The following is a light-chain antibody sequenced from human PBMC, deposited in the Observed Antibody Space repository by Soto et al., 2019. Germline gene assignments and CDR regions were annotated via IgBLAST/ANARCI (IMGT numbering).Light chain of an antibody. V-gene: IGLV2-14*01. CDR1: SSDVGGHNY. J-gene: IGLJ1*01. CDR2: EVS. Sequence: QSALTQPASVSGSPGQSITISCTGTSSDVGGHNYVSWYQQHPGKAPKLMIYEVSNRPSGVSNRFSGSKSGNTASLTISGLQAEDEADYYCSSYTSSSTPFYVFGTGTKVTVL. CDR3: SSYTSSSTPFYV.